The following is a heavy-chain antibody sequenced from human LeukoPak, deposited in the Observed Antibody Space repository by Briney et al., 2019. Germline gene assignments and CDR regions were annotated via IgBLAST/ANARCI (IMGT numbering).Heavy chain of an antibody. Sequence: GASLRLSCAASGFTFSNYAMSWVRQAPGKGLEWVSAIFGSGGSTYYADSVKGRFTVSRDNSRSTLYLQMKSLRAEDTVLYYCAKWGNYDVLTGYYVPDYWGQGTRVTVSS. CDR1: GFTFSNYA. V-gene: IGHV3-23*01. CDR2: IFGSGGST. CDR3: AKWGNYDVLTGYYVPDY. J-gene: IGHJ4*02. D-gene: IGHD3-9*01.